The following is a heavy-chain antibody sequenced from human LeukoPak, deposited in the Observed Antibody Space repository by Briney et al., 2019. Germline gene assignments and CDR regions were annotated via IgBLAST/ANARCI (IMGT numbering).Heavy chain of an antibody. Sequence: SETLSLTCTVSGGSISSYYWSWIRQPPGKGLEWIGYIDYSGSTNYNPSLKSRVTISVDTSKNQFSLKLSSVTAADTAVYYCARHLLYGIAVAPFDYWGQGTLVTVSS. CDR3: ARHLLYGIAVAPFDY. CDR1: GGSISSYY. CDR2: IDYSGST. V-gene: IGHV4-59*08. D-gene: IGHD6-19*01. J-gene: IGHJ4*02.